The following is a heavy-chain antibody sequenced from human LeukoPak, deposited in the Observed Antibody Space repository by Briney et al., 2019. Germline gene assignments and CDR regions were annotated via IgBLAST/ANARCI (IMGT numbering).Heavy chain of an antibody. J-gene: IGHJ6*02. V-gene: IGHV1-69*13. Sequence: ASVKVSCKASGGTSSSYAISWVRQAPGQGLEWMGGIIPIFGTANYAQKFQGRVTITADESTSTAYMELSSLRSEDTAVYYCASIGDFWSGYYRDYGMDVWGQGTTVTVSS. D-gene: IGHD3-3*01. CDR1: GGTSSSYA. CDR2: IIPIFGTA. CDR3: ASIGDFWSGYYRDYGMDV.